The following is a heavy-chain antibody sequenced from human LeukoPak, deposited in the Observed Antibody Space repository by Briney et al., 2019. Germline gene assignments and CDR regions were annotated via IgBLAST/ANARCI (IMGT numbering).Heavy chain of an antibody. J-gene: IGHJ3*02. V-gene: IGHV3-20*04. CDR3: ARDHYYDSLWGAFDI. CDR2: INWNGGST. Sequence: RPGGSLRLSCAASGFTFDDYGMSWVRQAPGKGLEWVSGINWNGGSTGYADSVKGRFTTSRDNAKNSLYLQMNSLRAEDTALYYCARDHYYDSLWGAFDIWGQGTMVTVSS. D-gene: IGHD3-22*01. CDR1: GFTFDDYG.